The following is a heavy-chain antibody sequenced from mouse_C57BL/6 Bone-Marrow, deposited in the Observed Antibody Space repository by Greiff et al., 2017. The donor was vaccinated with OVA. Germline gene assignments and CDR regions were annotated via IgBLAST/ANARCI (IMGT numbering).Heavy chain of an antibody. J-gene: IGHJ2*01. Sequence: EVQRVESGGGLVKPGGSLKLSCAASGFTFSSYAMSWVRQTPEKRLEWVATISDGGSYTYYPDNVKGRFTISRDNAKNNLYLQMSHLKSEDTAMYYCARFRWLLLDYWGQGTTLTVSS. CDR2: ISDGGSYT. D-gene: IGHD2-3*01. CDR1: GFTFSSYA. V-gene: IGHV5-4*01. CDR3: ARFRWLLLDY.